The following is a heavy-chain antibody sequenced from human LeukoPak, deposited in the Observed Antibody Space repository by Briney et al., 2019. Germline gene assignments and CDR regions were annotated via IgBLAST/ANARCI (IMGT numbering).Heavy chain of an antibody. Sequence: ASVKVSCKASGGTFSSYAISWVRQAPGQGLEWMGRIIPILGIANYAQKFQGRVTITADKSTSTAYMELSSLRSEDTAVYYCARLSALRDGHNFARAFDIWGQGTMVTVSS. J-gene: IGHJ3*02. CDR3: ARLSALRDGHNFARAFDI. CDR1: GGTFSSYA. CDR2: IIPILGIA. V-gene: IGHV1-69*04.